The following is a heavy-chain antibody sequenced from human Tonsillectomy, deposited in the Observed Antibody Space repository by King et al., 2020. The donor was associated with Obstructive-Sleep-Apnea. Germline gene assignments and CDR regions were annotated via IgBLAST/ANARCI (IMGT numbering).Heavy chain of an antibody. V-gene: IGHV1-2*04. J-gene: IGHJ4*02. CDR3: AGTISNAGWWDFDY. CDR2: INPNSGGT. D-gene: IGHD6-19*01. CDR1: GYMFTGYY. Sequence: QLVQSGAEVKKPGASVKVSCKASGYMFTGYYIHWVRQAPGQGLEWMGWINPNSGGTNYAQKFQDWVTMTRDTSISTAYMELSRLRSDDTAIYYCAGTISNAGWWDFDYWGQGTRVTVSS.